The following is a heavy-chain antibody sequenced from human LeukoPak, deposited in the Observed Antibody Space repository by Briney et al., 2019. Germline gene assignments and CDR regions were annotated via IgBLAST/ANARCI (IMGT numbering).Heavy chain of an antibody. CDR2: ISSSSSYI. Sequence: GGSLRLSCAASGFTFSSYSMNWVRQAPGKRLEWVSSISSSSSYIYYADSVKGRFTISRDNAKNSLYLQMNSLRAEDTAVYYCASLDTASTAFDYWGQGTLVTVSS. J-gene: IGHJ4*02. CDR3: ASLDTASTAFDY. D-gene: IGHD5-18*01. CDR1: GFTFSSYS. V-gene: IGHV3-21*01.